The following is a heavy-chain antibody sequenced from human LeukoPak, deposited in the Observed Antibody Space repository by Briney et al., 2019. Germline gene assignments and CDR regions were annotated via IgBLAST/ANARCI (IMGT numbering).Heavy chain of an antibody. D-gene: IGHD2-15*01. V-gene: IGHV4-61*02. CDR1: GDSISSGDYF. CDR3: ARGYCSGGSCYSSPGV. CDR2: IYSTVNT. Sequence: PSETLSLTCTVSGDSISSGDYFWSWIRQPAGKGLEWIGRIYSTVNTIYNPSLKSRVTMSVDTSRNQFSLKLSSVTAADTAVYYCARGYCSGGSCYSSPGVWGKGTTVTVSS. J-gene: IGHJ6*04.